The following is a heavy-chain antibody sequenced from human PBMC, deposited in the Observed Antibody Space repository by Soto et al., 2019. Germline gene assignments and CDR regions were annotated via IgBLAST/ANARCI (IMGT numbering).Heavy chain of an antibody. CDR1: GGSISSYY. CDR2: IFYTGST. V-gene: IGHV4-59*08. Sequence: SETLSLTCTVSGGSISSYYWSWIRQPPGKGLEWIGYIFYTGSTNYNPSLKSRVLISVDTSKNQFSLKLRSVTAADTAVYYCARHDGYYYYLDVWGKGTTVTVSS. J-gene: IGHJ6*03. CDR3: ARHDGYYYYLDV.